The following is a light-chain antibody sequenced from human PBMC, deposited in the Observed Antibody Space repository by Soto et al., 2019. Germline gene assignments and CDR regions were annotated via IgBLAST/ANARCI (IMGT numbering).Light chain of an antibody. CDR1: QGISSY. J-gene: IGKJ1*01. V-gene: IGKV1-8*01. Sequence: AIRMTQSPSSLSASTGDRVTITCRASQGISSYLAWYQQKPGKAPKLLIYAASTLQSGVPSRFSGSGSGTDFTLTISCLQSEDFAVYYCQQYNNWPETFGQGTKVEIK. CDR3: QQYNNWPET. CDR2: AAS.